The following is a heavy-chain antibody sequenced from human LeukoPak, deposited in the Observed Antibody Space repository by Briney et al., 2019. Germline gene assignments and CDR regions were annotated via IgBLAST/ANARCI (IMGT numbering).Heavy chain of an antibody. D-gene: IGHD4-11*01. CDR1: GGSVSSGSYY. J-gene: IGHJ4*02. CDR3: ARLTTNFDY. V-gene: IGHV4-61*01. CDR2: IYYSGST. Sequence: SETLSLTCTVSGGSVSSGSYYWSWIRQPPGTGLEWIGYIYYSGSTNYNPSLKSRVTISVDTSKNQFSLKLSSVTAADTAVYYCARLTTNFDYWAREPWSPSPQ.